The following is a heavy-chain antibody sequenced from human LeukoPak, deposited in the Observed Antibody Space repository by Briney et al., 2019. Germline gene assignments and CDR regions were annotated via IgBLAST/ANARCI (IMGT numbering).Heavy chain of an antibody. J-gene: IGHJ4*02. V-gene: IGHV4-30-4*08. CDR1: GGSISSGDYY. CDR2: IYYSGST. CDR3: AGLGDPIQLWHYNDY. Sequence: SETLSLTCTVSGGSISSGDYYWSWIRQPPGKGLEWIGYIYYSGSTYYNPSLKSRVTISVDTSKNQFSLKLSSVTAADTAVYYCAGLGDPIQLWHYNDYWGQGTLVTVSS. D-gene: IGHD5-18*01.